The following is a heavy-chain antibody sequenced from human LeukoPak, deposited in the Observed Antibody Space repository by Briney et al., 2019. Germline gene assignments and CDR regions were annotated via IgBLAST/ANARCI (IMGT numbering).Heavy chain of an antibody. CDR2: ISYGGSNK. CDR1: GFTFSSYA. Sequence: GGSLRLSCAASGFTFSSYAMHWVRQAPGKGLEWVAVISYGGSNKYYADSVKGRFTISRDNSKNALYLQMNSLRAEDTAVYYCARDSSGYYTGYFDYWGQGTLVTVSS. CDR3: ARDSSGYYTGYFDY. V-gene: IGHV3-30*04. D-gene: IGHD3-3*01. J-gene: IGHJ4*02.